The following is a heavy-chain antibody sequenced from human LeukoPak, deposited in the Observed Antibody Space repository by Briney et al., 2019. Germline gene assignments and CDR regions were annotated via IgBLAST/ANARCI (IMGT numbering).Heavy chain of an antibody. J-gene: IGHJ5*02. CDR1: GGSIGSYY. Sequence: SETLSLTCTVSGGSIGSYYWSWIRQPPGKGLEWIGYIYTSGSTNYNPSLKSRVTISVDTSKNQFSLKLSSVTAADTAVYYCARHRGHYDFWSGYRGGFDPWGQGTLVTVSS. D-gene: IGHD3-3*01. V-gene: IGHV4-4*09. CDR2: IYTSGST. CDR3: ARHRGHYDFWSGYRGGFDP.